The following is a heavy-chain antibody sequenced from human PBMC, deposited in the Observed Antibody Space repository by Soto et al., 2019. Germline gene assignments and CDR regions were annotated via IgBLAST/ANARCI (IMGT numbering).Heavy chain of an antibody. V-gene: IGHV3-23*01. J-gene: IGHJ4*02. CDR1: GITFSNYA. CDR2: ISTSGGRP. Sequence: PGGSLRLSCTASGITFSNYAMSWVRQAPRKGLEWVASISTSGGRPYYADSVKGRFTISRDNSKNTMYLQMNSLRVDDTAVYYCAKDPARYDYVWGTYRYIDHWGQGTLVTVSS. CDR3: AKDPARYDYVWGTYRYIDH. D-gene: IGHD3-16*02.